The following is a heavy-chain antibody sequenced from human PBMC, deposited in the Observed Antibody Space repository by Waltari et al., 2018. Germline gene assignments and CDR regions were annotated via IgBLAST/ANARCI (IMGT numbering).Heavy chain of an antibody. D-gene: IGHD5-12*01. J-gene: IGHJ4*02. V-gene: IGHV4-4*02. CDR1: GDSMSSTYW. Sequence: QLQLQESGPGLVKPSGTLSLTCGVSGDSMSSTYWWSWVRQPPGKGREWIGQVYGGGKTNYNPAFASRVTVALDTYNKQFSLTVTSATAADTAVYYCARDRGRGLYLDSWGPGLLVTVSP. CDR2: VYGGGKT. CDR3: ARDRGRGLYLDS.